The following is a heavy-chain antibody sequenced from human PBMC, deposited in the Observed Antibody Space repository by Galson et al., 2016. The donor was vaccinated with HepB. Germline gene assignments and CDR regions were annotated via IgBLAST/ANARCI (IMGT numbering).Heavy chain of an antibody. Sequence: SLRLSCAASGFTFSSYGMHWVRQAPGKGLEWVAVISYDGSNKHYADSAKGRFTISRDNSKNTLYLQMNSLRAEDTAVYYCAREPSSTIFAVVHYYYYMDVWGRGTTVTVSS. J-gene: IGHJ6*03. V-gene: IGHV3-30*03. D-gene: IGHD3-3*01. CDR3: AREPSSTIFAVVHYYYYMDV. CDR1: GFTFSSYG. CDR2: ISYDGSNK.